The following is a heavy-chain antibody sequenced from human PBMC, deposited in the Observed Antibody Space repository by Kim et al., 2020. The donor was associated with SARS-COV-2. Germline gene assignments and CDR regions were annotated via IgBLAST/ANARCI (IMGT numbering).Heavy chain of an antibody. CDR2: T. V-gene: IGHV1-18*01. Sequence: TNYAQRLQGRVTMTTDTSTRTAYMELRSLRSDDTAFYSCASADGPYNWFDPWGQGTLVTVSS. CDR3: ASADGPYNWFDP. J-gene: IGHJ5*02.